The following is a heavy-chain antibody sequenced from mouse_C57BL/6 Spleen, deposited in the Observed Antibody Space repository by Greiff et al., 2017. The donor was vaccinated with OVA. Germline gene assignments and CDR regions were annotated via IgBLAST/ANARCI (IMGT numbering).Heavy chain of an antibody. J-gene: IGHJ2*01. CDR2: INPNNGGT. CDR1: GYTFTDYY. D-gene: IGHD1-1*01. Sequence: EVQLQQSGPELVKPGASVKISCKASGYTFTDYYMNWVKQSHGKSLEWIGDINPNNGGTSYNQKFKGKATLTVDKSSSTAYMELRSLTSEDSAVYYCARDYYGSSLGWFDYWGQGTTLTVSS. V-gene: IGHV1-26*01. CDR3: ARDYYGSSLGWFDY.